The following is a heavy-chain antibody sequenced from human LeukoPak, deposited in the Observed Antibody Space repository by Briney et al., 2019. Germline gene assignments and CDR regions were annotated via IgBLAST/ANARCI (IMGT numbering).Heavy chain of an antibody. CDR3: ARGTYYYDSSGYYAFDI. CDR1: GGSISSYY. Sequence: SENLSLTCTVSGGSISSYYWSWIRQPPGKGLEWIGYIYYSGSTNYNPSLKSRVTISVDTSKSQFSLKLSSVTAADTAVYYCARGTYYYDSSGYYAFDIWGQGTMVTVSS. D-gene: IGHD3-22*01. V-gene: IGHV4-59*01. J-gene: IGHJ3*02. CDR2: IYYSGST.